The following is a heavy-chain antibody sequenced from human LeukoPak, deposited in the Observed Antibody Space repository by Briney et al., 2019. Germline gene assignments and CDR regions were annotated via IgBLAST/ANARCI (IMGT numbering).Heavy chain of an antibody. CDR1: GFIFSSYN. J-gene: IGHJ4*02. V-gene: IGHV3-21*01. Sequence: GGSLRLSCAASGFIFSSYNMNWVRQAPGKGLEWVSSIDTSSSYIFYADSVKGRFTISRDNAKNSLYLQMNSLRAEDTAVYYCARASFVASPRPSRDGYNIHYWGQGTLVTVSS. CDR3: ARASFVASPRPSRDGYNIHY. D-gene: IGHD5-24*01. CDR2: IDTSSSYI.